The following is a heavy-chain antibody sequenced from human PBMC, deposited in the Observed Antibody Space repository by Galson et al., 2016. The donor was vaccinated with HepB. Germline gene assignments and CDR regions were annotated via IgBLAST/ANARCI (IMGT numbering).Heavy chain of an antibody. Sequence: SLRLSCAASGFAFSTYVMSWVRQAPGKGLEWVSAISGSGGSTYYADSVKGRFTISRDNSKNTLYLQMNSLRAEDTAVYYCAKEFYDYVWGNYRPRPVDYWAQGTLVTVSS. D-gene: IGHD3-16*02. CDR2: ISGSGGST. CDR1: GFAFSTYV. V-gene: IGHV3-23*01. J-gene: IGHJ4*02. CDR3: AKEFYDYVWGNYRPRPVDY.